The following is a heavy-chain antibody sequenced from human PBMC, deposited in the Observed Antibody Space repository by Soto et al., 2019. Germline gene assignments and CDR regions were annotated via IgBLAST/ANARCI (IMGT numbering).Heavy chain of an antibody. J-gene: IGHJ4*02. CDR3: AKAGWWIQLWLLSFEY. V-gene: IGHV3-23*01. Sequence: GGSLRLSCAASGFTFSSYAMSWVRQAPGKGLEWVSAISGSGGSTYYADSVKGRFTISRDNSKNTLYLQMNSLRAEDTAVYYRAKAGWWIQLWLLSFEYWGQGTLVTVSS. D-gene: IGHD5-18*01. CDR1: GFTFSSYA. CDR2: ISGSGGST.